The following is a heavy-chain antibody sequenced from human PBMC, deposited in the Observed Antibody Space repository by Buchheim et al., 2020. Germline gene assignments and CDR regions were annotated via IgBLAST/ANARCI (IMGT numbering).Heavy chain of an antibody. D-gene: IGHD5-18*01. V-gene: IGHV4-39*01. CDR2: FYYSGDT. J-gene: IGHJ4*02. Sequence: QLQLQESGPGLVKPSETLSLTCTVSGGSISSSTHYWGWIRQPPGKGLEWIGSFYYSGDTFYNPSLKTRLTISVATSENQFSLKLSSVTAADTAVYYCARHRGNSYGYMLFDYWGQGTL. CDR3: ARHRGNSYGYMLFDY. CDR1: GGSISSSTHY.